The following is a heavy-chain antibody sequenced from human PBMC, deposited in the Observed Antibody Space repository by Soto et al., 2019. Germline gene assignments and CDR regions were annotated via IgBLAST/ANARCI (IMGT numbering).Heavy chain of an antibody. CDR3: ARYGGHSLDY. V-gene: IGHV3-33*01. CDR1: GFTFSSYG. Sequence: ESGGGVVQPGRSLRLSCAASGFTFSSYGMHWVRQAPGKGLEWMAVIWYDGSNKYYGDSVKGRFTISRDNSKNTLYLQMNSLRAEDTAVYYCARYGGHSLDYWGQGALVTVSS. J-gene: IGHJ4*02. CDR2: IWYDGSNK. D-gene: IGHD2-21*02.